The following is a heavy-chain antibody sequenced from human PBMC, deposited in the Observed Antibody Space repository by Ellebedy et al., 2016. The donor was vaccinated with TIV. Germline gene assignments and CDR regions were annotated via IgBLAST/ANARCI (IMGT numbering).Heavy chain of an antibody. CDR2: IYYSGST. CDR1: GGSISSYY. J-gene: IGHJ6*02. V-gene: IGHV4-59*04. Sequence: GSLRLSXTVSGGSISSYYWSWIRQPPGKGLEWIGYIYYSGSTYYNPSLKSRVTISVDTSKNQFSLKLSSVTAADTAVYYCARRSRTTVTIYYYYGMDVWGQGTTVTVSS. CDR3: ARRSRTTVTIYYYYGMDV. D-gene: IGHD4-17*01.